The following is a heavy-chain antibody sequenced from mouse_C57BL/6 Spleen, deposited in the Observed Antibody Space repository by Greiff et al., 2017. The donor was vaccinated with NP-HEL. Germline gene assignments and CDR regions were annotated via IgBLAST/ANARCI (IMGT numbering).Heavy chain of an antibody. D-gene: IGHD1-1*01. CDR1: GFTFSDYG. V-gene: IGHV5-17*01. CDR3: ARGDYYAKVDY. Sequence: EVMLVESGGGLVKPGGSLNLSCAASGFTFSDYGMHWVRQAPEKGLEWVAYISSGSSPIYYADTVKGRFTISRDNAKNTLFLQMTSLRSEDTAMYYCARGDYYAKVDYWGQGTTLTVSA. J-gene: IGHJ2*01. CDR2: ISSGSSPI.